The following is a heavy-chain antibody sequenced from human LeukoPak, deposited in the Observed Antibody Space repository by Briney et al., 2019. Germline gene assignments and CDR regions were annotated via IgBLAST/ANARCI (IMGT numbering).Heavy chain of an antibody. D-gene: IGHD1-26*01. V-gene: IGHV4-59*01. J-gene: IGHJ4*02. CDR1: GGSISSYY. Sequence: PSETLSLTCTVSGGSISSYYWSWIRQPPGKGLEWSGSIYYSGSTNYNPSLKSRVTISVDTSKNQFSLKLSSVTAADTAVYYCAALMGVGATRGPVSDYWGQGTLVTVSS. CDR2: IYYSGST. CDR3: AALMGVGATRGPVSDY.